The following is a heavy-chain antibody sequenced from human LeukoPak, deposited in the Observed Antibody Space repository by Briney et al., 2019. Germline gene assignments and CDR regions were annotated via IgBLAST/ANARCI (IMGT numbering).Heavy chain of an antibody. Sequence: PGGSLRLSCAASGFTFGNYGMSCVRQAPGKGLEWVSFITPNADRTSYADSVEGRFTISRDNPRNTLYMQMNSLRDEDTALYYCAIMHGYYDGSGYWVQWGQGTLVTVSS. V-gene: IGHV3-23*01. D-gene: IGHD3-22*01. CDR2: ITPNADRT. CDR3: AIMHGYYDGSGYWVQ. J-gene: IGHJ1*01. CDR1: GFTFGNYG.